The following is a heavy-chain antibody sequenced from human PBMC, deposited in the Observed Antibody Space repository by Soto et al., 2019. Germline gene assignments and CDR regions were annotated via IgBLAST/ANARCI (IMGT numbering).Heavy chain of an antibody. CDR2: ISGSGSST. CDR1: GFTFSSYA. V-gene: IGHV3-23*01. Sequence: GGSLRLSCAASGFTFSSYAMSWVRQAPGKGLEWVSAISGSGSSTYYADSVKGRFTMTRDTSKNTLYQQMNSLRAEDTAVDYCAKEGSARHTLYYSYYGMDVWGQGTTVTVSS. J-gene: IGHJ6*02. CDR3: AKEGSARHTLYYSYYGMDV. D-gene: IGHD3-10*01.